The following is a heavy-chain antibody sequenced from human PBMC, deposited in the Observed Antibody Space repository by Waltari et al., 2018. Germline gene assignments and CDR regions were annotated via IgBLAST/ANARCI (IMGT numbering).Heavy chain of an antibody. J-gene: IGHJ4*02. CDR2: VFRSGSS. Sequence: QVQLRESGPGLVKPSETLSLTCAVSGYSISNGYYWCWIRQPPGKGLEYVGSVFRSGSSYYNAALKSRVTISLDTSKNQFSLKLNSVTAADTALYYCATVDTFGGIMVARFDYWGQGILVTVSS. CDR1: GYSISNGYY. D-gene: IGHD3-16*02. V-gene: IGHV4-38-2*01. CDR3: ATVDTFGGIMVARFDY.